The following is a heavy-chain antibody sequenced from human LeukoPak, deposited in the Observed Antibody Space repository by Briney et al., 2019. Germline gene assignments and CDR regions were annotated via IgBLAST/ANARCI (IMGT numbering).Heavy chain of an antibody. CDR1: GGSISSGDYY. CDR3: ARWVVGAKGAFDY. J-gene: IGHJ4*02. Sequence: PSETLSPTCTVSGGSISSGDYYWSWIRQPPGKGLEWIGYIYYSGSTYYNPSLKSRVTISVDTSKNQFSLKLSSVTAADTAVYYCARWVVGAKGAFDYWGQGTLVTVSS. V-gene: IGHV4-30-4*08. CDR2: IYYSGST. D-gene: IGHD1-26*01.